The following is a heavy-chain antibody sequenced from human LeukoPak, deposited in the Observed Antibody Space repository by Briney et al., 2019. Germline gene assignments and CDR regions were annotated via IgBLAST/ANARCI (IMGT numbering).Heavy chain of an antibody. V-gene: IGHV3-7*01. CDR2: INQDGSQT. CDR3: AKYNDYDFDY. Sequence: GGSLRLSCAASGFTFRSNWMSWVRQAPEKELEWVAKINQDGSQTKYVDSVKGRFTISRDNAKNSLHLQMNSLRADDTAVYYCAKYNDYDFDYWGQGTLVTVSP. D-gene: IGHD4-17*01. J-gene: IGHJ4*02. CDR1: GFTFRSNW.